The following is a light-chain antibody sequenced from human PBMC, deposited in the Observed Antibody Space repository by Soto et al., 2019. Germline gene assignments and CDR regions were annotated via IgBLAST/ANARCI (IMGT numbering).Light chain of an antibody. V-gene: IGKV1-39*01. CDR1: QSISSY. J-gene: IGKJ1*01. CDR3: QQSYSTPPT. CDR2: AAS. Sequence: DIQMTQSPSSLSASVGDRVTITCRASQSISSYLNWYQQKPGKAPKLLIYAASSLQSGVPSRYSGSGSGTDFTLTISRLQPEDFATYYCQQSYSTPPTYGQGTKVEIE.